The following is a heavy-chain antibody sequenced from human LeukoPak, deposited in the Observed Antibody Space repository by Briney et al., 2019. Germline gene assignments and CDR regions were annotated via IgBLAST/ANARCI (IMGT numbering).Heavy chain of an antibody. CDR2: IKSKTDGGTT. D-gene: IGHD6-19*01. J-gene: IGHJ4*02. V-gene: IGHV3-15*01. CDR1: GFTFSSYA. CDR3: TTDPLRSHGWLVQHNILDY. Sequence: GGSLRLSCAASGFTFSSYAMSWVRQAPGKGLEWVGRIKSKTDGGTTDYAAPVKGRFTISRDDSKNTLYLQMNSLKTEDTAVYYCTTDPLRSHGWLVQHNILDYWGQGTLVTVSS.